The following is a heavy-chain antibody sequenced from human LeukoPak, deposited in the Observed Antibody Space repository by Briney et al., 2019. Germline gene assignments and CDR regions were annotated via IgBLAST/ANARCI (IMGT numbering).Heavy chain of an antibody. V-gene: IGHV1-69*05. CDR3: AGQKLGYCSGGSCPLLGY. CDR1: GGTFSSYA. Sequence: SVKVSCKASGGTFSSYAISWVRQAPGQGLEWMGRITPIFGTANYAQKFQGRVTITTDESTSTAYMELSSLRSEDTAVYYCAGQKLGYCSGGSCPLLGYWGQGTLVTVSS. D-gene: IGHD2-15*01. J-gene: IGHJ4*02. CDR2: ITPIFGTA.